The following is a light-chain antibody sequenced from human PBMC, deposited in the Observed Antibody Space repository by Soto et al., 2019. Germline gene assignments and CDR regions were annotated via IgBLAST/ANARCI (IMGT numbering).Light chain of an antibody. Sequence: SGSPGQSITISCTGTSSDVGHYNYVSWYQQHPGEAPKLMISEVSNRPSGVSSRFSGSKSGNTASLTTSGLQADDEADYYCNSYTSSSTHVFGTGTKVTVL. CDR1: SSDVGHYNY. CDR2: EVS. CDR3: NSYTSSSTHV. V-gene: IGLV2-14*01. J-gene: IGLJ1*01.